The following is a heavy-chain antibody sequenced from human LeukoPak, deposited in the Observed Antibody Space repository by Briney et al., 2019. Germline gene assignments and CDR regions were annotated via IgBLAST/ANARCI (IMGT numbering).Heavy chain of an antibody. D-gene: IGHD3-22*01. CDR1: GDSVSSNSAT. Sequence: PSQTLSLTCAISGDSVSSNSATWNWIRQSPSRGLEWLGRTYYRSKWSNDYAVSVKSRITINPDTSKNLFSLQLNSVTPEDTAVYFCASSESGGYLFAYWGQGTLVAVSS. CDR3: ASSESGGYLFAY. CDR2: TYYRSKWSN. J-gene: IGHJ4*02. V-gene: IGHV6-1*01.